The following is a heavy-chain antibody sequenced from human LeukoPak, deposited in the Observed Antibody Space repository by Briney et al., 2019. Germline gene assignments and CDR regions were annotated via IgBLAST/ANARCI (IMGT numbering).Heavy chain of an antibody. Sequence: SVKVSCKASGGTFSSYAISWVRQAPGQGLEWMGGIIPIFGTANYAQKFQGRVTITADESTSTAYMELSSLRSEDTAVYYRARGHYYGSGSYYLNFDYWGQGTLVTVSS. J-gene: IGHJ4*02. V-gene: IGHV1-69*13. CDR3: ARGHYYGSGSYYLNFDY. D-gene: IGHD3-10*01. CDR2: IIPIFGTA. CDR1: GGTFSSYA.